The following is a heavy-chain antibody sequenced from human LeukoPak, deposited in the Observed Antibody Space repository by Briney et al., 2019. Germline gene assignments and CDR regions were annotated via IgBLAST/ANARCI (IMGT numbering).Heavy chain of an antibody. J-gene: IGHJ4*02. CDR1: GYTFIGYY. D-gene: IGHD4-17*01. Sequence: ASVKVSCKASGYTFIGYYMHWVRQAPGQGLEWMGRINPNSGGTDYAQKFQGRVTMTRDSSISIAYLEFSSLRPDDTAVYYCARDWSMTTLDYWGQGTLVTVSS. V-gene: IGHV1-2*06. CDR2: INPNSGGT. CDR3: ARDWSMTTLDY.